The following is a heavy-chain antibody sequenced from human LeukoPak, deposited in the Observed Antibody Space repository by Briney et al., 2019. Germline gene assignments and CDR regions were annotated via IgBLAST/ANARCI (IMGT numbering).Heavy chain of an antibody. Sequence: GRSLRLSCAASGFTFSSYGMHWVRQAPGKGLEWVAVMWYDGSNKYYADSVKGRFTISRDNSKNTLYLQMNSLRAEDTAVYYCARGVGGDRDYWGQGTLVTVSS. CDR1: GFTFSSYG. V-gene: IGHV3-33*01. CDR2: MWYDGSNK. J-gene: IGHJ4*02. D-gene: IGHD2-21*02. CDR3: ARGVGGDRDY.